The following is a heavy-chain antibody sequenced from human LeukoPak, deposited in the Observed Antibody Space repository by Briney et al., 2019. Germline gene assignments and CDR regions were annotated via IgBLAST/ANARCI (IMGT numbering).Heavy chain of an antibody. D-gene: IGHD4-17*01. V-gene: IGHV4-34*01. CDR1: GGSIGGYS. CDR3: ARKPTVTGHFDY. Sequence: SETLSLTCAVYGGSIGGYSWTWLRQPPGKGLEWIGEISHSGKTNNNPSLKSRVTISVDTSKNQFSLKLSSVTAADTAVYYCARKPTVTGHFDYWGQGTLVTVSS. CDR2: ISHSGKT. J-gene: IGHJ4*02.